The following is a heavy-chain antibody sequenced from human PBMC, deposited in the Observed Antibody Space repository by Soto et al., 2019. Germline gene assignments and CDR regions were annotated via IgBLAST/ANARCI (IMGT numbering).Heavy chain of an antibody. D-gene: IGHD2-15*01. CDR1: GFTFSSYS. Sequence: GGSLRLSCAASGFTFSSYSMNWVRQAPGKGLEWVSYISSSSSTIYYADSVKGRFTISRDNAKNSLYLQMNSLRDEDTAVYYCARAGYCSGGSCLSRDSDYWGQGTLVTVSS. CDR2: ISSSSSTI. J-gene: IGHJ4*02. V-gene: IGHV3-48*02. CDR3: ARAGYCSGGSCLSRDSDY.